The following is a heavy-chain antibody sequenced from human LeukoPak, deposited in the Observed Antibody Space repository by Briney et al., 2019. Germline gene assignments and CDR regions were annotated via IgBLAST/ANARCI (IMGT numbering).Heavy chain of an antibody. V-gene: IGHV4-31*03. CDR1: GGSISSGGYY. Sequence: TLSLTCTVSGGSISSGGYYWSWIRQHPGKGLEWIGYIYYSGSTYYNPSLKSRVTISVDTSKNQFSLKLSSVTAADTAVYYCARISIAAAGTGWFDPWGQGTLVTVSS. D-gene: IGHD6-13*01. CDR3: ARISIAAAGTGWFDP. CDR2: IYYSGST. J-gene: IGHJ5*02.